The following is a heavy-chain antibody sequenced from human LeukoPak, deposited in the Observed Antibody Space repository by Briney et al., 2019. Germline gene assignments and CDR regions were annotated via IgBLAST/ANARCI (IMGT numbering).Heavy chain of an antibody. Sequence: TGGSLRLSCAASGFNFSRYSMTWVRQAPGKGLEWVSDISSSSRYIYYEDSVKGRFTISRHNAKNSLHLQMNSVRADDTAVYYYARADGRGNLIWFDYCGQGTLVTVSS. CDR3: ARADGRGNLIWFDY. CDR1: GFNFSRYS. V-gene: IGHV3-21*01. CDR2: ISSSSRYI. J-gene: IGHJ4*02. D-gene: IGHD3-10*01.